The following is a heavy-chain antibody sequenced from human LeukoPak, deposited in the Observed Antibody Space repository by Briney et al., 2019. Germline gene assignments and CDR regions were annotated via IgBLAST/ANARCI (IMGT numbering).Heavy chain of an antibody. CDR2: VSGSGTST. V-gene: IGHV3-23*01. CDR3: AKVGRASWAPYYFDY. Sequence: GGSLRLSCAASGFTFSSYAMGWVRQAPGKGLEWVSDVSGSGTSTNYADSVKGRLTISRDNSKNTLYLQMNNLRAEDTAVYYCAKVGRASWAPYYFDYWGQGTLVIVSS. J-gene: IGHJ4*02. D-gene: IGHD2-2*01. CDR1: GFTFSSYA.